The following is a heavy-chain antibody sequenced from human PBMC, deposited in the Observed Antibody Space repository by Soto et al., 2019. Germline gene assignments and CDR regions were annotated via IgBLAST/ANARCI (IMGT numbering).Heavy chain of an antibody. CDR2: IDPSDSYT. J-gene: IGHJ6*02. V-gene: IGHV5-10-1*01. D-gene: IGHD3-10*01. Sequence: GESLKISCKGSGYSFTSYWISWVRQMPGKGLEWMGRIDPSDSYTNYSPSFQGHVTISADKSISTAYLQWSSLKASDTAMYYCARGATRLGYYYGSGSPKGYYYGMDVWGQGTTVTVSS. CDR3: ARGATRLGYYYGSGSPKGYYYGMDV. CDR1: GYSFTSYW.